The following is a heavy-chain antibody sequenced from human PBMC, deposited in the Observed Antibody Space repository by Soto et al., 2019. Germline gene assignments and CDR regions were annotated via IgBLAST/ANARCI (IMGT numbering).Heavy chain of an antibody. CDR3: VRQGYGPLHGLVDV. V-gene: IGHV4-59*08. J-gene: IGHJ6*02. CDR1: GISMSGYY. D-gene: IGHD5-18*01. Sequence: SETLSLTCTISGISMSGYYWSWFRLPPGKPMEWIGYVHDSWGAAYNPSLRSRVAISLDTSKSQFSLSLTSVSATDTAMYYCVRQGYGPLHGLVDVWGQGTTVT. CDR2: VHDSWGA.